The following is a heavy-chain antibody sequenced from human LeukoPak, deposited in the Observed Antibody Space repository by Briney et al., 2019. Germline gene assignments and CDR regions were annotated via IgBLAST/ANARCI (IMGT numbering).Heavy chain of an antibody. V-gene: IGHV3-23*01. J-gene: IGHJ4*02. CDR1: GFTFSSYA. D-gene: IGHD3-9*01. CDR3: AKYYDILTGYYTDYFDY. CDR2: ISGSGGST. Sequence: GGSLRLSCAASGFTFSSYAMSWVRQAQGKGLEWVSDISGSGGSTYYADSVKGRFTISRDNSKNTLYLQMNSLRAEDTAVYYCAKYYDILTGYYTDYFDYWGQGTLVTVSS.